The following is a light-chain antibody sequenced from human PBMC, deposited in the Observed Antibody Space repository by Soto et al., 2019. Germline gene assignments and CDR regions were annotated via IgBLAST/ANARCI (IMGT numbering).Light chain of an antibody. CDR2: GAS. V-gene: IGKV3-20*01. CDR1: QTVARIS. Sequence: VLTQTPDTLSLSQGERTTLSCTASQTVARISLTWWQQRPGQAPRLVIYGASARATDAPDRFIGSGSRTDFTLTISRLEPEDFGVYYCQDHDNSRHMFGGGTKVEIK. CDR3: QDHDNSRHM. J-gene: IGKJ4*02.